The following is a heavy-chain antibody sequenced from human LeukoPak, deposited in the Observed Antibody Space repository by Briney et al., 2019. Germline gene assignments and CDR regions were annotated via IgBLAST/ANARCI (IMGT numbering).Heavy chain of an antibody. CDR1: GFTFSTYG. V-gene: IGHV3-23*01. J-gene: IGHJ5*02. Sequence: PGGTLRLSCVASGFTFSTYGMSWVRQAPGKGLEWVSAISGSGGSTYYADSVKGRFTISRDNSKNTLYLQMNSLRAEDTAVYYCAKDTGPRYCSSTSCYVSRPATWFDPWGQGTLVTVSS. CDR2: ISGSGGST. CDR3: AKDTGPRYCSSTSCYVSRPATWFDP. D-gene: IGHD2-2*01.